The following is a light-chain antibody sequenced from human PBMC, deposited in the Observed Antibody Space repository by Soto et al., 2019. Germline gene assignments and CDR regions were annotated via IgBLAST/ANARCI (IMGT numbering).Light chain of an antibody. V-gene: IGKV3-20*01. CDR1: QSVSSS. Sequence: EIVLTQSPGTLSLSPGERATLSCRASQSVSSSLAWYQQKPGQAPRLLIYGASSRATGIPDRFSGSGSGPDFTLTISRLEPEDFAVYFCQQYGSSRTFGQGTKVEIK. CDR3: QQYGSSRT. CDR2: GAS. J-gene: IGKJ1*01.